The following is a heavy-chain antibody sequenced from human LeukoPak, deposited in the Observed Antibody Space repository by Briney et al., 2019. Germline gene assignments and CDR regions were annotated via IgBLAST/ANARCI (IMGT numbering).Heavy chain of an antibody. CDR1: GYSIRSGYH. J-gene: IGHJ4*02. D-gene: IGHD4-11*01. CDR3: ARSEINDYMNY. V-gene: IGHV4-38-2*02. Sequence: SETLSLTCSVSGYSIRSGYHWAWIRQPPGKGLEWIGSINYSEKPYYNPSLKSRVTISVDTSKNQFSLKMTSVTAADTAFYFCARSEINDYMNYWGRGMPVTVSS. CDR2: INYSEKP.